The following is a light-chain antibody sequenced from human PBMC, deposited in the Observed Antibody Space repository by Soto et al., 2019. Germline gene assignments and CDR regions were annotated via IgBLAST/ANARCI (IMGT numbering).Light chain of an antibody. CDR3: CSYAGSYPYV. CDR2: DVS. J-gene: IGLJ1*01. Sequence: VLTQPRSVSGSPGQSVTISCTGTSSDVGGYNYVSWYQQHPGKAPKLMIYDVSRRPSGVPDRFSGSKSGNTASLTISGLQAEDEADYYCCSYAGSYPYVFGTGTKVTVL. CDR1: SSDVGGYNY. V-gene: IGLV2-11*01.